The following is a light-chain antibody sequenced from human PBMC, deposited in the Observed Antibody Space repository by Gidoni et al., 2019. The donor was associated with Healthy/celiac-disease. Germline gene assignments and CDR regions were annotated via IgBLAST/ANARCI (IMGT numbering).Light chain of an antibody. V-gene: IGKV3-20*01. Sequence: EIVLTQSPGTLSLSPGERATVPCRASQSVSSTYLAWYQQKPGQAPRLLIYGTSSRATGIPDRFSGSGSGTDFTLTISRLEPEDFAVYYCQQYGSSPLTFGGGTTVEIK. CDR2: GTS. CDR3: QQYGSSPLT. J-gene: IGKJ4*01. CDR1: QSVSSTY.